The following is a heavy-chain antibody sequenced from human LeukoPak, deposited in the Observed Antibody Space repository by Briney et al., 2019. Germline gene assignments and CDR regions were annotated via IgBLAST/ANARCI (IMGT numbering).Heavy chain of an antibody. D-gene: IGHD1-26*01. CDR3: ARDRLVGARRKGDNWFDP. J-gene: IGHJ5*02. V-gene: IGHV1-2*02. Sequence: ASVKVSCKASGYTFTGYYMHWVRQAPGQGLEWMGWINPNSGGTNYAQKFQGRVTMTRDTSISTAYMELSRLRSDDTAVYYCARDRLVGARRKGDNWFDPWGQGTLVTVSS. CDR2: INPNSGGT. CDR1: GYTFTGYY.